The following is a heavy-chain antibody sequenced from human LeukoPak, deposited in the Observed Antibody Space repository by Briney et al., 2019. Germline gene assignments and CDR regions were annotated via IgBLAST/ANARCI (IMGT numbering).Heavy chain of an antibody. J-gene: IGHJ4*02. V-gene: IGHV3-23*01. D-gene: IGHD3-10*01. CDR3: AKMKGITMVRGTFDY. CDR2: ISGSGGNT. Sequence: GGSLRLSCAASGFTFSSYAMTWVRPAPGKGLEWVSSISGSGGNTYYADSVKGRFTISRDNSKNTLYLQMSSLRAEDTAVYYCAKMKGITMVRGTFDYWGQGTLVTVSS. CDR1: GFTFSSYA.